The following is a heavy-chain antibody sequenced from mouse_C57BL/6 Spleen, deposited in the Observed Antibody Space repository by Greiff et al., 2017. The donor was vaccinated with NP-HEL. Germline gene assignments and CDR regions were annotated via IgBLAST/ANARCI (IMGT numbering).Heavy chain of an antibody. V-gene: IGHV5-4*01. J-gene: IGHJ4*01. CDR2: ISDGGSYT. Sequence: EVQGVESGGGLVKPGGSLKLSCAASGFTFSSYAMSWVRQTPEKRLEWVATISDGGSYTYYPDNVKGRFTISRDNAKNHLYLQMSHLKSEDTAMYYWARDRPPYSAMDYWGQGTSVTVSS. CDR1: GFTFSSYA. CDR3: ARDRPPYSAMDY.